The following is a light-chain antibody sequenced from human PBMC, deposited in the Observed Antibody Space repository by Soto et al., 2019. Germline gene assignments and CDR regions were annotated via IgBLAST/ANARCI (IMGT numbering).Light chain of an antibody. CDR3: QHQGT. J-gene: IGKJ1*01. CDR1: QSVSSY. CDR2: DAS. Sequence: EIVLTQSPATLSLSPGERATRSCRASQSVSSYLAWYQQKPGQAPRLLIYDASNRATGIPARFSGSGSGTDFTLTISSLEPEDFAVYYCQHQGTFGQGTKVEIK. V-gene: IGKV3-11*01.